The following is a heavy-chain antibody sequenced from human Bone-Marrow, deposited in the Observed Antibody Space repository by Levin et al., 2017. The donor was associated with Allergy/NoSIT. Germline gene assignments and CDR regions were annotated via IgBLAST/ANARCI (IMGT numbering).Heavy chain of an antibody. CDR2: ISYDGSNK. V-gene: IGHV3-30*18. CDR3: AKNRPYCSGGSCYAYYFDY. CDR1: GFTFSSYG. Sequence: GGSLRLSCAASGFTFSSYGMHWVRQAPGKGLEWVAVISYDGSNKYYADSVKGRFTISRDNSKNTLYLQMNSLRAEDTAVYYCAKNRPYCSGGSCYAYYFDYWGQGTLVTVSS. J-gene: IGHJ4*02. D-gene: IGHD2-15*01.